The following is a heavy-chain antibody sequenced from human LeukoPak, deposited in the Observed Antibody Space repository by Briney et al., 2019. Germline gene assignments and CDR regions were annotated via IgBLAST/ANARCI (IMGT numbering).Heavy chain of an antibody. D-gene: IGHD2-2*01. CDR2: ISGSGGST. V-gene: IGHV3-23*01. CDR3: AKDMIVVVATAREYFDY. Sequence: PGGSLRLSCAASGFTFSSYAMSWVRQAPGKGLEWVSGISGSGGSTYYADSVKGRFTISRDNSKNTVYLQMNRLGAEDTALCYCAKDMIVVVATAREYFDYWGQGTLVTVSS. J-gene: IGHJ4*02. CDR1: GFTFSSYA.